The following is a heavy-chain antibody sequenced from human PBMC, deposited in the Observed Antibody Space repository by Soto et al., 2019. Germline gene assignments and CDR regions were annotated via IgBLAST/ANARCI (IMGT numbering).Heavy chain of an antibody. V-gene: IGHV3-23*01. J-gene: IGHJ4*02. CDR1: GFTFSSYA. Sequence: GGSLRLSCAASGFTFSSYAMSWVRQAPGKGLEWVSAISGSGGSTYYADSVKGRFTISRDNSKNTLYLQMNSLRAEDTAVYYCAKALGRDNWNDWAVDYWGQGTLVTVSS. D-gene: IGHD1-20*01. CDR2: ISGSGGST. CDR3: AKALGRDNWNDWAVDY.